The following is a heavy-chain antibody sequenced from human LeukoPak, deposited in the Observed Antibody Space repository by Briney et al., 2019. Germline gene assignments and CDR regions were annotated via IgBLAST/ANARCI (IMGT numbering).Heavy chain of an antibody. V-gene: IGHV5-51*01. CDR3: ARRGYCSGDDCYSAAFDI. D-gene: IGHD2-15*01. J-gene: IGHJ3*02. CDR2: LYPGDSDS. CDR1: GYSFFSNYW. Sequence: GESLKISCKAYGYSFFSNYWIAWVRQMPGKGLEWMGILYPGDSDSRYSPSFQGQVTISADKSISTAYLQWSSLKASDTAMYYCARRGYCSGDDCYSAAFDIWGQGTMVTVSS.